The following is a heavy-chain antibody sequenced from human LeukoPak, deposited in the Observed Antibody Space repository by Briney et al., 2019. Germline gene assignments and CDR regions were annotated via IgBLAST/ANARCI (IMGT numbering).Heavy chain of an antibody. CDR1: GFTFSSYA. V-gene: IGHV3-23*01. J-gene: IGHJ3*02. D-gene: IGHD6-19*01. Sequence: GGSLRLSCAASGFTFSSYAMSGVRQAPGKGLEWVSAISGSGCSTYYADSVKGRFTISRDNSKNTLYLQMNSLRAEDTAVYYCAKYREEDDGWYPDNDAFDIWGQGTMVTVSS. CDR2: ISGSGCST. CDR3: AKYREEDDGWYPDNDAFDI.